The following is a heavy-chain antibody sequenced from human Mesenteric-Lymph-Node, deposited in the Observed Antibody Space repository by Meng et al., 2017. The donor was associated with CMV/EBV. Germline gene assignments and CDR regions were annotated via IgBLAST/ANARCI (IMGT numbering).Heavy chain of an antibody. D-gene: IGHD3-22*01. CDR1: SLSTRGVG. CDR2: IYWNDDK. Sequence: SLSTRGVGVGWIRQPPGEALEWLALIYWNDDKRYSPSLKSRLTITKDTSKNQVVLTMTNMDPVDTATYSCSLCNYYDSSGYYPSFGYWGQGTLVTVSS. CDR3: SLCNYYDSSGYYPSFGY. J-gene: IGHJ4*02. V-gene: IGHV2-5*01.